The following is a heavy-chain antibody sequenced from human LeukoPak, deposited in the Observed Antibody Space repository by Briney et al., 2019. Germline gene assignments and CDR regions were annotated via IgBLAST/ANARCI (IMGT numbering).Heavy chain of an antibody. CDR3: ARGPSYSGSYLGVGYFDY. Sequence: SVKVSCKASGGTFCSYAISWVRQAPGQGLEWMGGIIPIFGTANYAQKFQGRVTITTDESTSTAYMELSSLRSEDTAVYYCARGPSYSGSYLGVGYFDYWGQGTLVTVSS. J-gene: IGHJ4*02. V-gene: IGHV1-69*05. D-gene: IGHD1-26*01. CDR2: IIPIFGTA. CDR1: GGTFCSYA.